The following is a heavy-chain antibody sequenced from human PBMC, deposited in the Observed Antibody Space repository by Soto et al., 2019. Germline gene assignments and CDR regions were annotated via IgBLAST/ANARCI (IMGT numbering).Heavy chain of an antibody. CDR2: ISSSSSTI. CDR1: GFTFSSYS. Sequence: EVQLVESGGGLVQPGGSLRLSCAASGFTFSSYSMNWVRQAPGQGLEWVSYISSSSSTIYYEDSVKGRFTISRDNAKNSRYLQMNSLRAEDTAVYYGARGGPRSNPFHVWGQGTTVTVSS. V-gene: IGHV3-48*01. D-gene: IGHD2-2*01. CDR3: ARGGPRSNPFHV. J-gene: IGHJ6*02.